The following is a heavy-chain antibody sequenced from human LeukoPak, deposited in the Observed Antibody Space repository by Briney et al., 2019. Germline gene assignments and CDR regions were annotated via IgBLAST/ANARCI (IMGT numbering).Heavy chain of an antibody. CDR2: IKSKTDGGTT. D-gene: IGHD4-17*01. J-gene: IGHJ4*02. V-gene: IGHV3-15*01. CDR3: TTRSMTTVTTGGVNHFDY. CDR1: GFTFSNAW. Sequence: PGGSLRLSCAASGFTFSNAWMSWVRQAPGKGLEWVGRIKSKTDGGTTDYAAPVKGRFTISRDDSKNTLYLQMNSLKTEDTAVYYCTTRSMTTVTTGGVNHFDYWGQGTLVTVSS.